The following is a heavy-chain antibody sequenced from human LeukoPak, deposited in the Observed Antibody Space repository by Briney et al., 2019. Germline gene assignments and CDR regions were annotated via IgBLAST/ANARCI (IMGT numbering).Heavy chain of an antibody. V-gene: IGHV3-23*01. CDR3: ATIARPYHYDSSGYYFQIPLDY. CDR1: GFTVSGSY. J-gene: IGHJ4*02. D-gene: IGHD3-22*01. Sequence: SGGSLRLSCAASGFTVSGSYMTWVRQAPGKGLEWVSAISGSGGSTYYADSVKGRFTISRDNSKNTLYLQMNSLRAEDTAVYYCATIARPYHYDSSGYYFQIPLDYWGQGTLVTVSS. CDR2: ISGSGGST.